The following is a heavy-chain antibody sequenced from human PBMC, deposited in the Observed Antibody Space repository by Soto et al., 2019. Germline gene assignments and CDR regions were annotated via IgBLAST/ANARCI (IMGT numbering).Heavy chain of an antibody. D-gene: IGHD3-3*01. V-gene: IGHV1-8*01. CDR2: MNPNSGNT. Sequence: ASVKVSCKASGYTFTSYDINWVRQATGQGLEWMGWMNPNSGNTGYAQKFQGRVTMTRNTSISTAYMELSSLRSEDTAVYYCARSRKGNDDFLSGYYLPYYYYYYMDVWGKGTTVAVSS. CDR3: ARSRKGNDDFLSGYYLPYYYYYYMDV. CDR1: GYTFTSYD. J-gene: IGHJ6*03.